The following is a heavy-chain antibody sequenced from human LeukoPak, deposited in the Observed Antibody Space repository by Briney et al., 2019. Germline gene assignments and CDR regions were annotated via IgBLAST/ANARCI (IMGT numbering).Heavy chain of an antibody. Sequence: GGSLRLSCAASGFTVSNNYMSWVRQAPGKGLEWVSIIYSGGSTYYADSVKGRFTISRDNSKNTLYLQMNSLRAEDTAVYYCAKDGEEDGDYNHFQHWGQGTLVTVSS. CDR1: GFTVSNNY. J-gene: IGHJ1*01. V-gene: IGHV3-53*01. CDR3: AKDGEEDGDYNHFQH. CDR2: IYSGGST. D-gene: IGHD4-17*01.